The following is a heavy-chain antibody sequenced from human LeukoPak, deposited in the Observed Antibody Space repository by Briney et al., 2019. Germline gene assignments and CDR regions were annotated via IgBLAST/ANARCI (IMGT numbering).Heavy chain of an antibody. D-gene: IGHD5-24*01. Sequence: GGSLRLSCAASGFTFSSYAMSWVRQAPGKGLEWVSQISGSGGETYYADSVQGRFTISRDNSENTLYLQMNSLRAEDTAVYYCVKRSRDGYNSPLDIWGQGTLVTVSS. J-gene: IGHJ4*01. V-gene: IGHV3-23*01. CDR2: ISGSGGET. CDR3: VKRSRDGYNSPLDI. CDR1: GFTFSSYA.